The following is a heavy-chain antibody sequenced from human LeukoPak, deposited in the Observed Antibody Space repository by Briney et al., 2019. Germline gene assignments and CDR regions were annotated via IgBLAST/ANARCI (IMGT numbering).Heavy chain of an antibody. CDR3: ARRDYGRLGYFDY. CDR1: GYTFTSYA. V-gene: IGHV1-69*04. J-gene: IGHJ4*02. D-gene: IGHD4-17*01. CDR2: IIPILGIA. Sequence: ASVKVSCKASGYTFTSYAISWVRQAPGQGLEWMGRIIPILGIANYAQKFQGRVTITADKSTSTAYMELSSLRSEDTAVYYCARRDYGRLGYFDYWGQGTLVTVSS.